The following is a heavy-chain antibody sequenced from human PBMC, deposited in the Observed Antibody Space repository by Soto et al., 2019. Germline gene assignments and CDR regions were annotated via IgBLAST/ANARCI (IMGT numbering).Heavy chain of an antibody. D-gene: IGHD3-10*01. Sequence: GGSMKLSCAASGFTFSSFSMNWVRQAPGKGPEWVSAISSSSSRTYYADSVKGRFTISRDNAKNSLYLQVNSLRAEDTAVYYCARDRSGSYPPGDGMDVWGPGTTVTVSS. J-gene: IGHJ6*02. CDR2: ISSSSSRT. CDR1: GFTFSSFS. V-gene: IGHV3-21*01. CDR3: ARDRSGSYPPGDGMDV.